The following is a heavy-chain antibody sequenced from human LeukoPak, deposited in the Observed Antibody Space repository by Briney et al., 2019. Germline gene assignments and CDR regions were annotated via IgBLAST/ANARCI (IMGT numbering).Heavy chain of an antibody. Sequence: SETLSLTCAVSGGSISSSNWWSWVRQPPGKGLEWIGSIYYSGSTYYNPSLKSRVTISVDTSKNQFSLKLSSVTAADTAVYYCASSLDSSGSRVDYRGQGTLVTVSS. D-gene: IGHD3-22*01. CDR3: ASSLDSSGSRVDY. CDR1: GGSISSSNW. V-gene: IGHV4-4*02. CDR2: IYYSGST. J-gene: IGHJ4*02.